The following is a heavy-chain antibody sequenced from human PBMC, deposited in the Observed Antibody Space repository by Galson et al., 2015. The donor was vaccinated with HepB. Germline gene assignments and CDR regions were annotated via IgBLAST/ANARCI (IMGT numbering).Heavy chain of an antibody. D-gene: IGHD4-17*01. Sequence: SLRLSCAASGFTFSRYFFHWVRQAPGKGLEWVAVISYDGSNNCADPVKGRFTVSKDNSKNTLYLQMNSLRPEDTAVYYCVRDHGDSTPYYWGQGTLVTVSS. CDR2: ISYDGSN. CDR1: GFTFSRYF. V-gene: IGHV3-30*03. J-gene: IGHJ4*02. CDR3: VRDHGDSTPYY.